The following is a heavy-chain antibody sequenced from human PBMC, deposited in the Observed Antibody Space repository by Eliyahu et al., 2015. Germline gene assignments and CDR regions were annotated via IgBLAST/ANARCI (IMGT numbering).Heavy chain of an antibody. CDR3: ARGGAGSPDPFDY. D-gene: IGHD6-19*01. J-gene: IGHJ4*02. V-gene: IGHV4-4*07. Sequence: QXQLQESGPGLVKPSETLSLTCXVSGGXXRNYHLEWGAAARREGAGVDWACLWHWEDHLQPLPQSRVSMSVDTSKNHFSLKLSSVTAADTAVYYCARGGAGSPDPFDYWGQGSLVTVSS. CDR2: LWHWED. CDR1: GGXXRNYH.